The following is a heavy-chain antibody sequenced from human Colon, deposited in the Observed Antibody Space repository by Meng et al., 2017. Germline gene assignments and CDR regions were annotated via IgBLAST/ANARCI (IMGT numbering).Heavy chain of an antibody. CDR2: AST. V-gene: IGHV4-61*08. J-gene: IGHJ4*02. CDR1: GGSVSSAGYQ. CDR3: ARDHMGSLDY. D-gene: IGHD1-26*01. Sequence: VQVQESGPGLVMPAETLSLICSVSGGSVSSAGYQWSWIRQPPGKGLEWIGYASTNYNPSLKSRVTISVDTSKNQFSLRLTSVTAADTAVYYCARDHMGSLDYWGQGILVTVSS.